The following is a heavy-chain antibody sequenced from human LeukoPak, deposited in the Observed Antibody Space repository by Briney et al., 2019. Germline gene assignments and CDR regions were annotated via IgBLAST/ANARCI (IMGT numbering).Heavy chain of an antibody. CDR3: ASQPAVIDLDY. CDR2: INPDGGKK. CDR1: GFTFSNYG. Sequence: PGGSLRLSCAASGFTFSNYGMHWVRQAPGKGLEWVANINPDGGKKTYVDSVKGRFTISRDNAKNSLYLQMNSLRVDDTAVYYCASQPAVIDLDYWGQGTLVTVSS. D-gene: IGHD2-21*01. V-gene: IGHV3-7*01. J-gene: IGHJ4*02.